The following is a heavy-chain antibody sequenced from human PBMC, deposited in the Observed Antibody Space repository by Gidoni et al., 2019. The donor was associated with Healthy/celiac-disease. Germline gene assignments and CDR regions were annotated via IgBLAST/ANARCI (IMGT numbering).Heavy chain of an antibody. CDR2: INPSGGST. V-gene: IGHV1-46*03. CDR3: AINSAYYDFWSGSPAGYYYGMDV. J-gene: IGHJ6*02. Sequence: QVQLVQSGAEVKKPGASVKVSCKASGYPFTSSYIPWVRQAPGQGLEWMGIINPSGGSTSYAQKFQGRVTMTRDTSTSTVYMELSSLRSEDTAVYYCAINSAYYDFWSGSPAGYYYGMDVWGQGTTVTVSS. D-gene: IGHD3-3*01. CDR1: GYPFTSSY.